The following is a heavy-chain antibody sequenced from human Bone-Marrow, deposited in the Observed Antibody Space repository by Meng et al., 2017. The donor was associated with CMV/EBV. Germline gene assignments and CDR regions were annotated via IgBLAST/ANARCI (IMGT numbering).Heavy chain of an antibody. Sequence: ASVKVSCKASGYTFIDYYMHWVRQAPGQGLEWMGWINPNTGGTNYAQKFQGRVTMTRDTSIRTAYMELSTLRSDDTAVYYCARVPQCDSSGYYSPWGQGTLVTVSS. D-gene: IGHD3-22*01. CDR3: ARVPQCDSSGYYSP. CDR2: INPNTGGT. CDR1: GYTFIDYY. V-gene: IGHV1-2*02. J-gene: IGHJ5*02.